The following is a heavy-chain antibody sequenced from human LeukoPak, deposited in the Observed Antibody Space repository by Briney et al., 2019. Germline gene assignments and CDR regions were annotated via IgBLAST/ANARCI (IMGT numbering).Heavy chain of an antibody. CDR3: ARGTDCTGGACYSGEWFDP. V-gene: IGHV4-59*01. Sequence: PSETLSLTCTVSGDSISGYYWSWIRQPPGEGLEWIGYIYDGGNTNYNPSLKSRLTMSLDASKNQFSLNLRSVTAADTAVYYCARGTDCTGGACYSGEWFDPWGQGTLVIVSS. J-gene: IGHJ5*02. D-gene: IGHD2-15*01. CDR1: GDSISGYY. CDR2: IYDGGNT.